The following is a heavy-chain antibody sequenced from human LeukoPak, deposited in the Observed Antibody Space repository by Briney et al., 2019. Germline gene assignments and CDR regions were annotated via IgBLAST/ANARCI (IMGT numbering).Heavy chain of an antibody. V-gene: IGHV3-43D*03. Sequence: GGSLRLSCAASGFTFDDYAMHWVRQAPGKGLEWVSLISWDGGSTYYADSVKGRFTISRDNAKNSLYLQMNSLRAEDTAVYYCARGWSADYFDYWGQGILVTVSS. CDR2: ISWDGGST. CDR3: ARGWSADYFDY. J-gene: IGHJ4*02. CDR1: GFTFDDYA. D-gene: IGHD2-15*01.